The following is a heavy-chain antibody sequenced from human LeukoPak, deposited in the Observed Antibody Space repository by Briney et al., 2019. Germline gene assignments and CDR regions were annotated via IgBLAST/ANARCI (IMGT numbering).Heavy chain of an antibody. J-gene: IGHJ4*02. CDR2: ITSSSSRM. D-gene: IGHD4-11*01. Sequence: GGSLRLPCAASGFTFTSYSMNWVRQAPGKGLEWISYITSSSSRMYYADSVKGRFTISRDNAKNSLYLQMNSLRAEDTAVYYCARADNYRFDSWGQGVLVTVSS. CDR1: GFTFTSYS. CDR3: ARADNYRFDS. V-gene: IGHV3-48*04.